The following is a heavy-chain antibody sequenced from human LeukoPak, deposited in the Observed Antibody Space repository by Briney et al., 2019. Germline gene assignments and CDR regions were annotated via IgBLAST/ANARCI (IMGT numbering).Heavy chain of an antibody. V-gene: IGHV4-59*10. J-gene: IGHJ4*02. Sequence: SETLSLTCAVYGGSFSGYYWSWIRQPAGKGLEWIGRIYTSGSTNYNPSLKSRVTISVDTSKNQFSLKLSSVTAADTAVYYCARGQRLYSSSWYVLDYWGQGTLVTVSS. CDR3: ARGQRLYSSSWYVLDY. CDR1: GGSFSGYY. D-gene: IGHD6-13*01. CDR2: IYTSGST.